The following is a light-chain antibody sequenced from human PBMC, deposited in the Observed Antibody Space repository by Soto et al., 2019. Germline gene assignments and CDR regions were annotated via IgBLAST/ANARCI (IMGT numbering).Light chain of an antibody. CDR3: SAYTNSGTWV. CDR1: SSDVGGHNY. Sequence: QSALTQPASVSGSPGQSITISCTGTSSDVGGHNYVSWYQQHPGKAPKLMISEVSNRPSGISNRFSGSKSGNTATLTISGIQPEDEADFYCSAYTNSGTWVFGGGTKLTVL. J-gene: IGLJ3*02. V-gene: IGLV2-14*01. CDR2: EVS.